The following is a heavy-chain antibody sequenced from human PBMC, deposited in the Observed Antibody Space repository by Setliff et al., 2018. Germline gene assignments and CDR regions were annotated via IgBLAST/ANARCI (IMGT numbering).Heavy chain of an antibody. D-gene: IGHD3-3*01. CDR1: GYTFTTYY. J-gene: IGHJ3*02. CDR2: INPSDGST. V-gene: IGHV1-46*01. Sequence: ASVKVSCKASGYTFTTYYMHWVRQAPGQGLEWMGVINPSDGSTTYAQKFQGRVKMTRDTSTNTVYMQLSSLRSEDTAVYYCARPLSQFWSGYHTAAFDIWGQGTMVTV. CDR3: ARPLSQFWSGYHTAAFDI.